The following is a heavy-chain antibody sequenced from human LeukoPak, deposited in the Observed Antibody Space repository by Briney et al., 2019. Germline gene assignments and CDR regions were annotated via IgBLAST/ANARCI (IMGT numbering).Heavy chain of an antibody. CDR2: NNPGDSET. CDR3: ARAGLATGWPKATDAFDI. J-gene: IGHJ3*02. Sequence: GESLKISCQGSGYIFTTYWIGWVRQMPGKGLEGMGINNPGDSETRYSPCLQGQVTISVDKSITTAYLRSSSLKASDTATYFCARAGLATGWPKATDAFDIWGQGTMVTV. CDR1: GYIFTTYW. D-gene: IGHD6-19*01. V-gene: IGHV5-51*01.